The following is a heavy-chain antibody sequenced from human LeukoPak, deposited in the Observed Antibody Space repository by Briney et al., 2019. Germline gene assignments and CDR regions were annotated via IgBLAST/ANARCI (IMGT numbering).Heavy chain of an antibody. J-gene: IGHJ6*03. CDR1: GGSFSGYY. CDR2: INHSGST. Sequence: SETLSLTCAVYGGSFSGYYWSWIRQPPGKGLEWIGEINHSGSTNYNPSLKSRVTISVDTSKNQFSLKLSSVTAADTAVYYCARGHSSSSRYYYYYMDVWGKGTTVIVSS. V-gene: IGHV4-34*01. D-gene: IGHD6-6*01. CDR3: ARGHSSSSRYYYYYMDV.